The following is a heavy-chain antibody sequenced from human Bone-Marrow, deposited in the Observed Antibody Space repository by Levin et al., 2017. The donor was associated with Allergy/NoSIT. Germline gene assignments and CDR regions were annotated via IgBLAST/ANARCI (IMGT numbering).Heavy chain of an antibody. CDR3: AIDFPAIAPEEAWFDP. CDR1: GGSISSYD. CDR2: IYHTGST. Sequence: SQTLSLTCTVSGGSISSYDWSWIRQPPGKGLEWMGYIYHTGSTNYNPALKSRVAISIDTSKNQFSLILTSVTAADTAVYYCAIDFPAIAPEEAWFDPWGQGTLVTVSS. D-gene: IGHD3-3*01. J-gene: IGHJ5*02. V-gene: IGHV4-59*01.